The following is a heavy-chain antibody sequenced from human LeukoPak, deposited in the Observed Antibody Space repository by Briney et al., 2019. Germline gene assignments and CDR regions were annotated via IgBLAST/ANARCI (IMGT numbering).Heavy chain of an antibody. CDR3: ARAPTSYDFWSGRNYYYYYMDV. D-gene: IGHD3-3*01. Sequence: SVKVSCKASGGTFSSYAISWVRQAPGQGLEWMGGIIPIFGTANYAQKFQGRVAITTDESTSTAYMELSSLRSEDTAVYYCARAPTSYDFWSGRNYYYYYMDVWGKGTTVTVSS. CDR2: IIPIFGTA. V-gene: IGHV1-69*05. J-gene: IGHJ6*03. CDR1: GGTFSSYA.